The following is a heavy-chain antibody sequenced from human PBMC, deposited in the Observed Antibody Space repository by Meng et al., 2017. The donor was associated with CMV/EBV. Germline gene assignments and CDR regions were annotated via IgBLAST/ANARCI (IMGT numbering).Heavy chain of an antibody. CDR3: ARYAVVTAPDY. CDR2: IRGDGHYT. Sequence: LSCATSGFTCSSYWMHWVRQAPGKGLEWVSRIRGDGHYTSYADSVKGRFTISRDNAKNILYLQMNSLRAEDTAVYYCARYAVVTAPDYWGQGTLVTVSS. CDR1: GFTCSSYW. D-gene: IGHD2-21*02. J-gene: IGHJ4*02. V-gene: IGHV3-74*01.